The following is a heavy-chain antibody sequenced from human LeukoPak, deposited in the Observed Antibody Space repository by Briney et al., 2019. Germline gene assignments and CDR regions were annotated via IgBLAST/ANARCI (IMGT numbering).Heavy chain of an antibody. Sequence: GESLKISCKGSGYKFTTDYIGWVRQMPGKGLEWMGIIYPDDSETKYSPSFKGQVTMSVDKSITTAFLQWSSLKASDTAMYYCARQAYATRFDAFDIWGQGTMDTVSP. D-gene: IGHD2-15*01. CDR3: ARQAYATRFDAFDI. J-gene: IGHJ3*02. V-gene: IGHV5-51*01. CDR2: IYPDDSET. CDR1: GYKFTTDY.